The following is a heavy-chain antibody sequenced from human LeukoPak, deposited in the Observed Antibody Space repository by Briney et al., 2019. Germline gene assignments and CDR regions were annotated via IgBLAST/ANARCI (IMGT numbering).Heavy chain of an antibody. CDR2: INHSGST. V-gene: IGHV4-34*01. D-gene: IGHD3-22*01. Sequence: SETLSLTCAVYGGSFSGYYWSWIRQPPGKGLEWIGEINHSGSTNYNPSLKSRVTISVDTSKNQYSLKLRSVTAADTAVYYCVRGHMIVGPWGQGTLVTVSS. J-gene: IGHJ5*02. CDR1: GGSFSGYY. CDR3: VRGHMIVGP.